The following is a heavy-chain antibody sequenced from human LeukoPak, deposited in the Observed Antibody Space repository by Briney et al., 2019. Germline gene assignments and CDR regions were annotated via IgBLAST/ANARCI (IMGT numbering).Heavy chain of an antibody. D-gene: IGHD1-26*01. J-gene: IGHJ6*03. CDR2: ITSTGTYI. V-gene: IGHV3-21*04. CDR3: ARDPYSGNYGPYYYYYMDV. CDR1: GFSFSDYN. Sequence: KPGGSLRLSCAASGFSFSDYNMNWVRQAPGKALEWVSSITSTGTYIFYGDSVKGRFTISRDNARNSLYLQMNGLRPEDTAVYYCARDPYSGNYGPYYYYYMDVWGKGTTVTISS.